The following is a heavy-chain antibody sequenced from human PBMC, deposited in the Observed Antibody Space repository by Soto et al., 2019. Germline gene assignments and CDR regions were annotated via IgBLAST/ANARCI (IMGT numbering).Heavy chain of an antibody. Sequence: PGGSLRLSCAASGFTFSSYAMSWVRQAPGKGLEWVSGISGSGGRTYYADSVKGRFTISRDNSKNTLYLQMNSLRAEDTAVYYCAKAANFYGNYAPFDYWGQGTLVTVSS. V-gene: IGHV3-23*01. CDR2: ISGSGGRT. D-gene: IGHD4-17*01. J-gene: IGHJ4*02. CDR3: AKAANFYGNYAPFDY. CDR1: GFTFSSYA.